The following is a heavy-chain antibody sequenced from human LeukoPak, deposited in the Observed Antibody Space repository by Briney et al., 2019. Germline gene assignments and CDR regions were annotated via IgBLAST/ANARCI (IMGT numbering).Heavy chain of an antibody. CDR3: ARDYSGQWEQLTGWWIDP. J-gene: IGHJ5*02. Sequence: GASVKVSCTPSGYTFGTHWMHWVRQAPGQGREWMAIINPSGDFRSYAQKFQGRVTVTRDMSTRTVYMELSDLRPEDTALYYCARDYSGQWEQLTGWWIDPWGQGTLVIVSS. CDR1: GYTFGTHW. D-gene: IGHD1-26*01. V-gene: IGHV1-46*01. CDR2: INPSGDFR.